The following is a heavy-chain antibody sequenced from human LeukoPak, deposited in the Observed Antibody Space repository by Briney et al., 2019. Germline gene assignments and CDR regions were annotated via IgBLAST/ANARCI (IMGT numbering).Heavy chain of an antibody. CDR3: ARDYSGYEPYYFDY. CDR1: GFTFSSYS. Sequence: GGSLRLSCAASGFTFSSYSMNWVRQAPGKGLGWVSSISSSSSYIYYADSVKGRFTISRDNAKNSLYLQMNSLRAEDTAVYYCARDYSGYEPYYFDYWGQGTLVTVSS. D-gene: IGHD5-12*01. J-gene: IGHJ4*02. V-gene: IGHV3-21*01. CDR2: ISSSSSYI.